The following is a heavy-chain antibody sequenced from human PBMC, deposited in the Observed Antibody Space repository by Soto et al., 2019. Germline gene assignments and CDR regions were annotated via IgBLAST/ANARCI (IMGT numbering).Heavy chain of an antibody. J-gene: IGHJ4*02. Sequence: PGGSLRLSCAASGLTFSSYAMSWVRQATGKGLEWVSAIGTAGDTYYPGSVKGRFTISRENAKNSLYLQMNSLRAGDTAVYYCARGIYDSSGYFMHYFDYWGQGTLVTVSS. V-gene: IGHV3-13*01. CDR3: ARGIYDSSGYFMHYFDY. D-gene: IGHD3-22*01. CDR1: GLTFSSYA. CDR2: IGTAGDT.